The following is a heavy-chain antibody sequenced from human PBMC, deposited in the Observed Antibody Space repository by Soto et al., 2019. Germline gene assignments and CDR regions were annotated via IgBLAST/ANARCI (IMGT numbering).Heavy chain of an antibody. V-gene: IGHV2-5*02. Sequence: QITLKESGPTLVKPTQTLTLTCTFSGFSLSTSGVGVGWIRQPPGKALEWLTLIYWDDDKRYRPSLKSRLTITKDTSKDQVVLTMTNMDPVDTATSYCAHTKGAAVFYWGQGTLVIVSS. CDR3: AHTKGAAVFY. D-gene: IGHD6-13*01. CDR1: GFSLSTSGVG. J-gene: IGHJ4*02. CDR2: IYWDDDK.